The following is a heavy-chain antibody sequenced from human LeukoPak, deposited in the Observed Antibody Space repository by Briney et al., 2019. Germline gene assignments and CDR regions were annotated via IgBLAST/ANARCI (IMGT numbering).Heavy chain of an antibody. CDR3: ARELGDY. V-gene: IGHV3-53*01. Sequence: GGSLRLSCAAFGFTVSSKYMSWVRQAPGKGLEWVSVIHSGGSTYYADSVKGRFTISRDNSKNTLYIQMNSLRAEDTAVYYCARELGDYWGQGTLVTVSS. CDR2: IHSGGST. J-gene: IGHJ4*02. CDR1: GFTVSSKY.